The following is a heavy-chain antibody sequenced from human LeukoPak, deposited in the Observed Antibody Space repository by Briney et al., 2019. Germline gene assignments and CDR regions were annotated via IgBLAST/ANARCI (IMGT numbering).Heavy chain of an antibody. CDR2: MFYSGST. CDR3: ARDRGYSYGYDY. D-gene: IGHD5-18*01. J-gene: IGHJ4*02. CDR1: GGSISSYY. Sequence: SETLSLTCTVSGGSISSYYWSWIRQPPGKGLEWIGSMFYSGSTYYNPSLKSRVTISVDRSKNQFSLKLSSVTAADTAVYYCARDRGYSYGYDYWGQGTLVTVSS. V-gene: IGHV4-39*07.